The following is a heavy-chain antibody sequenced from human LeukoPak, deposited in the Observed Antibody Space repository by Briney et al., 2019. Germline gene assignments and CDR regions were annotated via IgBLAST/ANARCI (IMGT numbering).Heavy chain of an antibody. D-gene: IGHD3-3*01. Sequence: GGSLRLSCAASGFTFSDYAMHWVRQAPGKGLEWVSLISWDGGSTYYADSVKGRFTISRDNSKNSLYLQMNSLRAEDTALYYCAKDTPEPKTYYDFWSGRRTDYYYYMDVWGKGTTVTVSS. CDR2: ISWDGGST. CDR3: AKDTPEPKTYYDFWSGRRTDYYYYMDV. J-gene: IGHJ6*03. CDR1: GFTFSDYA. V-gene: IGHV3-43D*03.